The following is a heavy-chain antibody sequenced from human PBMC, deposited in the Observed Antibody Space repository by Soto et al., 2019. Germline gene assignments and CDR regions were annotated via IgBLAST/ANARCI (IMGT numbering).Heavy chain of an antibody. CDR1: GFTFSSYG. D-gene: IGHD2-15*01. CDR3: AKDLVDIVVVYYYGMDV. J-gene: IGHJ6*02. V-gene: IGHV3-30*18. Sequence: GGSLRLSCAASGFTFSSYGMHWVRQAPGKGLEWVAVISYDGSNKYYADSVKGRFTISRDNSKNTLYLQMNSLRAEDTAVYYCAKDLVDIVVVYYYGMDVWGQGTTVTVSS. CDR2: ISYDGSNK.